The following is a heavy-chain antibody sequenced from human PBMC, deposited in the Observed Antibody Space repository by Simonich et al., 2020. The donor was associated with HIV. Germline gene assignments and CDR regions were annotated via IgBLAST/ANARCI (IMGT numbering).Heavy chain of an antibody. Sequence: QVQLVQSGAEVKKPGVSVKVSCKASGYTFSTYDINWVRQAAGQGIEWMVRMNTENGQKGYAQNFQGRLTITMNTSISTAYMELSSRRSDDTAVYYCARDITDVLQFLEWLYFDYWGQGTLVTVSS. CDR3: ARDITDVLQFLEWLYFDY. D-gene: IGHD3-3*01. J-gene: IGHJ4*02. CDR1: GYTFSTYD. CDR2: MNTENGQK. V-gene: IGHV1-8*03.